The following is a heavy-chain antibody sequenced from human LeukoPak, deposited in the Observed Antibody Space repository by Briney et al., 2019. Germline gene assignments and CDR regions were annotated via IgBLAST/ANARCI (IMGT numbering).Heavy chain of an antibody. CDR3: ARGGELTPFDY. D-gene: IGHD1-26*01. Sequence: ASVKVSCKASGYTFTSYGLRWVRQAPGQGLDWMGLISSYNGNTTYAKKLQGRVTMTTDTSTSTAYMEMRSLRSDDTAVYYCARGGELTPFDYWGQGTLVTVSS. V-gene: IGHV1-18*01. CDR2: ISSYNGNT. CDR1: GYTFTSYG. J-gene: IGHJ4*02.